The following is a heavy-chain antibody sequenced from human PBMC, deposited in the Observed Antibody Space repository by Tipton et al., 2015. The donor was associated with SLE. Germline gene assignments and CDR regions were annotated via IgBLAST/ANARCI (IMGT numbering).Heavy chain of an antibody. CDR2: IYYSGST. D-gene: IGHD1-1*01. J-gene: IGHJ4*02. V-gene: IGHV4-39*01. CDR1: GGPISSSNYY. Sequence: TLSLTCTVSGGPISSSNYYWGWIRQPPGKGLEWIGSIYYSGSTYYNPSLKSRVTITVDTSKNQFSLKLSSVTAADTAVYFCATSLTATYDYWGQGTLVTVSS. CDR3: ATSLTATYDY.